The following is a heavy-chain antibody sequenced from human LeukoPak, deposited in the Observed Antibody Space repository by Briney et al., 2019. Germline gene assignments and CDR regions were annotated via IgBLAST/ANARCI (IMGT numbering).Heavy chain of an antibody. J-gene: IGHJ4*02. CDR3: AKDSEFEWFPN. V-gene: IGHV3-23*01. CDR2: ISGSGGST. CDR1: GFTFSSYA. D-gene: IGHD3-9*01. Sequence: GGSLRLSCAASGFTFSSYAMSWVRQAPGKGLEWASAISGSGGSTYYADSVKGRFTISRDNSKNTLYLQMNSLRAEDTAVYYCAKDSEFEWFPNWGQGTLVTVSS.